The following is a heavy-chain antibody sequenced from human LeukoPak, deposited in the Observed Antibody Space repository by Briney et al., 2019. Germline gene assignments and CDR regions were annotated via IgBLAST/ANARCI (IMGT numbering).Heavy chain of an antibody. CDR1: GFTFSSSA. Sequence: GGSLRLSSAASGFTFSSSAMTRVRQAPGKGLEWVSSLTGGSDNSEHADSVKGRFSISRDNSKNTLYLQMNSLTAEDTAVYDCVRGWQQLGSWGRRTLVTVSS. D-gene: IGHD4-23*01. V-gene: IGHV3-23*01. J-gene: IGHJ5*02. CDR2: LTGGSDNS. CDR3: VRGWQQLGS.